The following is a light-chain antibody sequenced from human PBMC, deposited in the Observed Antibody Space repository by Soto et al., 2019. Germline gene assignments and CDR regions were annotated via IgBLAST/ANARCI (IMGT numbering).Light chain of an antibody. CDR1: SSNIGSNT. Sequence: QSVLTQPPSTSGTPGQRVTISCSGSSSNIGSNTVSWYQHLPGTAPKLLIYSTNQRPSGVPDRFSGSKSGTSASRAISGLQSEDEADYYCAAWDDSLSGMVFGGGTKLTVL. CDR3: AAWDDSLSGMV. V-gene: IGLV1-44*01. J-gene: IGLJ2*01. CDR2: STN.